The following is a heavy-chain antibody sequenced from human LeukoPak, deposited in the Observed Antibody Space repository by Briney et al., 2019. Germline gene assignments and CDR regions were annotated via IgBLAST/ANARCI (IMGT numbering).Heavy chain of an antibody. CDR1: GFTFSTYG. J-gene: IGHJ3*01. CDR2: IRYDGSNI. V-gene: IGHV3-30*02. Sequence: PGGSLRLSCAASGFTFSTYGMHWVRQAPGKGLEWVAFIRYDGSNIYYADSVKGRFTISRDNSKNTLYLQMTSLRAEDTAVYFCAKDYYIAQYAFDLWGQGTMVTVSS. D-gene: IGHD3-10*01. CDR3: AKDYYIAQYAFDL.